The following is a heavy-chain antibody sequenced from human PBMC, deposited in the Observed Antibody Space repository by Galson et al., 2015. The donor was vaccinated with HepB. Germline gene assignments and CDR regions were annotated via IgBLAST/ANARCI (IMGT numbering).Heavy chain of an antibody. Sequence: SLRLSCAASGFTFSSYDMHWVRQVTGKGLEWVSAIGTAGDTYYPGSVKGRFTISRENGKNSLYLQMNSLRAGDTAVYYCARGSRGDSWYYFDYWGQGTLVTVSS. CDR1: GFTFSSYD. CDR2: IGTAGDT. CDR3: ARGSRGDSWYYFDY. V-gene: IGHV3-13*01. J-gene: IGHJ4*02. D-gene: IGHD6-13*01.